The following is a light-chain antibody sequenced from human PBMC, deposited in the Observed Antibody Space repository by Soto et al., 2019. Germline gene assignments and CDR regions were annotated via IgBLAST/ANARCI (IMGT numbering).Light chain of an antibody. J-gene: IGLJ1*01. Sequence: QSALTQPASVSGSPGLSIAISCTGTSRDVGGYNSVSWYQQQPGKVPKLIIYDVSSQPSGVSNRFSGSKSGNTASLTISGLQAEDEGDYYCSSYTTGGSYVFGTGTKLTVL. CDR2: DVS. CDR1: SRDVGGYNS. V-gene: IGLV2-14*01. CDR3: SSYTTGGSYV.